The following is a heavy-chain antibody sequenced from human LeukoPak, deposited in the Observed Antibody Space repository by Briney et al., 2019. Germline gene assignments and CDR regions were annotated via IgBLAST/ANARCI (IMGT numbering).Heavy chain of an antibody. J-gene: IGHJ4*02. CDR1: GFTFRSYW. V-gene: IGHV3-7*01. CDR2: IRQDGSDK. D-gene: IGHD6-25*01. Sequence: GGSLRLSCAASGFTFRSYWMSWVRQAPGKGLEWVANIRQDGSDKYYVDSVKGRFTISRDNAKNSLYLQMNSLRAEDTAVYYCARYSSGWPPDFWGQGTLVTVSS. CDR3: ARYSSGWPPDF.